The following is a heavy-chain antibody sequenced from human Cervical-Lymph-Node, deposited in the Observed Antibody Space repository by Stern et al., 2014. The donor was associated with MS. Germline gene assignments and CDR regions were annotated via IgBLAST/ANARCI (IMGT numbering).Heavy chain of an antibody. V-gene: IGHV3-33*01. CDR1: GFTFSSYG. CDR3: ARSSSPSPYYYYGMDV. D-gene: IGHD6-13*01. J-gene: IGHJ6*02. Sequence: VQLVESGGGVVQPGGSLRLSCAASGFTFSSYGMNWVRQAPGKGLEWVAVIWYDESNKSYADAVKCRFTISRANSKNTLYLQMNSLRAEDTAVYYCARSSSPSPYYYYGMDVWGQGTTVTVSS. CDR2: IWYDESNK.